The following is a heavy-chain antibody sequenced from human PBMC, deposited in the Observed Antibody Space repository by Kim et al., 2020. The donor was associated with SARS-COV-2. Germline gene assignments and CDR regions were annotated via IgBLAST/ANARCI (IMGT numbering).Heavy chain of an antibody. CDR1: GFTFSSYW. CDR3: ARDLFSSDEAFDI. CDR2: IKQDGSEK. D-gene: IGHD3-9*01. Sequence: GGSLRLSCAASGFTFSSYWMSWVRQAPGKGLEWVANIKQDGSEKYYVDSVKGRFTISRDNAKNSLYLQMNSLRAEDTAVYYCARDLFSSDEAFDIWGQGTMVTVSS. J-gene: IGHJ3*02. V-gene: IGHV3-7*01.